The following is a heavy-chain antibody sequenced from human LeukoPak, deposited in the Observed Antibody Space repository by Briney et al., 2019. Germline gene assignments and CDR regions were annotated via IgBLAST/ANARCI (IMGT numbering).Heavy chain of an antibody. CDR1: GYTFTSYA. J-gene: IGHJ4*02. D-gene: IGHD5-18*01. CDR3: ARGQRYGPPFDY. Sequence: ASVKVSCKASGYTFTSYAMHWVRQAPGQRLEWMGWINAGNGNTKYSQKFQGRVTITRDTSASTAYMELSSLRSEGTAVYYCARGQRYGPPFDYWGQGTLVTVSS. V-gene: IGHV1-3*01. CDR2: INAGNGNT.